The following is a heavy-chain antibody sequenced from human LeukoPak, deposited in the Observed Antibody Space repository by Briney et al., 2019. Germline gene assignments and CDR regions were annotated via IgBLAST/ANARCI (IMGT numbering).Heavy chain of an antibody. V-gene: IGHV3-48*03. CDR1: GFTFSSYE. CDR2: ISTSGSTK. Sequence: GGSLRLSCAASGFTFSSYEMNWVRQAPGKGVEWGSYISTSGSTKYYADSVKGGFTISRDNAKNSLYLQMNSLRADDTAVYYCARDRDPGYNDSSGYRRVNAFDIWGQGTMVTVSS. CDR3: ARDRDPGYNDSSGYRRVNAFDI. J-gene: IGHJ3*02. D-gene: IGHD3-22*01.